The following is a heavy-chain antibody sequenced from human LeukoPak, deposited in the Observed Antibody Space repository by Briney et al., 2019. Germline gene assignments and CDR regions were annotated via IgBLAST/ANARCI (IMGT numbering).Heavy chain of an antibody. D-gene: IGHD2-15*01. CDR1: GGSFSAYH. CDR2: INHSGGT. V-gene: IGHV4-34*01. CDR3: ARGWWVAATLYYFDY. J-gene: IGHJ4*02. Sequence: PSETLSLTCTVYGGSFSAYHWNWIRQPPGKGLEWIGAINHSGGTNYNPSLKSRVTISVDTSKNQFSLKLSSVTAADTAVYYCARGWWVAATLYYFDYWGQGTLVTVSS.